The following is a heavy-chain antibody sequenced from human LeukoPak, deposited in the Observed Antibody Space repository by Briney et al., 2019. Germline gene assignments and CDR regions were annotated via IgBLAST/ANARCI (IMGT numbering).Heavy chain of an antibody. J-gene: IGHJ6*02. D-gene: IGHD5-18*01. CDR2: IIPIFGTA. CDR1: GGTFSSYA. V-gene: IGHV1-69*13. CDR3: ARGPVPGYSYGFYYYGRTS. Sequence: RASVKVSCKASGGTFSSYAISWVRQAPGQGLEWMGGIIPIFGTANYAQKFQGRVTITADESTSTAYMELSSLRSEDTAVYYCARGPVPGYSYGFYYYGRTSGAKGPRSPSP.